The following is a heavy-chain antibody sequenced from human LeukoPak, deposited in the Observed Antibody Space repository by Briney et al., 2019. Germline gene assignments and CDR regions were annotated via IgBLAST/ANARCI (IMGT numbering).Heavy chain of an antibody. D-gene: IGHD1-1*01. CDR3: AREKEATGFFDY. CDR1: GXNFNKYA. Sequence: GGSLRLSCAASGXNFNKYALSWVRQTPGKGLEWVSTITTTACGTYYADSVKGRFTISRDNSKNTLYLQMNSLRAEDTALYYCAREKEATGFFDYWGQGTLVTVSS. V-gene: IGHV3-23*01. CDR2: ITTTACGT. J-gene: IGHJ4*02.